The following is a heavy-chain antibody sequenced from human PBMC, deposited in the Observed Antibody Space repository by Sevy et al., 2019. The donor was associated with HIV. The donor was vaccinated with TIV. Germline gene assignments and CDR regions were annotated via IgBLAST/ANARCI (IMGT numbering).Heavy chain of an antibody. Sequence: GSLRLSCAASGIAFYDYSMSWIRQAPGKGLDWVATLYFGCGKINYADSVKGRFTIPRDNSKNSFYLQMDNLRVEDTALYYCAREGCTRPHDYWGQGTRVTVSS. CDR1: GIAFYDYS. CDR2: LYFGCGKI. CDR3: AREGCTRPHDY. V-gene: IGHV3-23*01. J-gene: IGHJ4*02. D-gene: IGHD2-8*01.